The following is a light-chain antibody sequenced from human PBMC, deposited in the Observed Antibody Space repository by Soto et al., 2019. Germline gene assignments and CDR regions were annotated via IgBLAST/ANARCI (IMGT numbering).Light chain of an antibody. V-gene: IGKV1-5*01. CDR1: QSISSW. CDR3: QQYNSYPL. J-gene: IGKJ3*01. CDR2: DAS. Sequence: DIQMTQSPSTLSASVGDRVTITCRASQSISSWLAWYQQKPGKAPKLLIYDASSLESGVPSRFSGSGSGTEFTITISSLQPDDFATYYCQQYNSYPLFGPGTKVDIK.